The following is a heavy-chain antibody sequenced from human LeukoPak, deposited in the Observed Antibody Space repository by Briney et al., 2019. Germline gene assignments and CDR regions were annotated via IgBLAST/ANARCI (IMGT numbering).Heavy chain of an antibody. CDR2: INHSGNT. CDR3: ARGPSRVAVAGIRAESDY. D-gene: IGHD6-19*01. V-gene: IGHV4-34*01. CDR1: GGSFSGYY. Sequence: PSETLSLTCAVYGGSFSGYYWNWIRQPPGKGLEWIGEINHSGNTNYNPSLKSRVTISVDTSKNQFSLKLSSVTAADTAVYYCARGPSRVAVAGIRAESDYWGQGTLVTVSS. J-gene: IGHJ4*02.